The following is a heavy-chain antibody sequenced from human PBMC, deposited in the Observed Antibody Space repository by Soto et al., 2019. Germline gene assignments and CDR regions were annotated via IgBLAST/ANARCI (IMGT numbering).Heavy chain of an antibody. CDR3: AKDYYDSSGYYPGFDYYYGMHV. D-gene: IGHD3-22*01. J-gene: IGHJ6*02. CDR2: ISYDGSNK. CDR1: GFTFSSYG. V-gene: IGHV3-30*18. Sequence: GGSLRLSCAASGFTFSSYGMHWVRQAPGKWLEWVAVISYDGSNKYYADSVKGRFTISRDNSKNTLYLQMNSLRAEDTAVYYCAKDYYDSSGYYPGFDYYYGMHVWGQWXTVTVYS.